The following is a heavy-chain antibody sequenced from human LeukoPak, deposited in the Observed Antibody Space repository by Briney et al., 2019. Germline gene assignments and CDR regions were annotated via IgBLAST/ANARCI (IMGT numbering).Heavy chain of an antibody. CDR3: ARNNDMDV. J-gene: IGHJ6*02. V-gene: IGHV3-7*03. CDR1: GFILSNHW. CDR2: MNKDGSEK. D-gene: IGHD1/OR15-1a*01. Sequence: GGSLRLSCAASGFILSNHWMTWVRQAPGKGPEWEANMNKDGSEKYYVDSVKGRFTISRDTAKNSLYLQMNNLRAEDTALYYCARNNDMDVWGQGTTVIVSS.